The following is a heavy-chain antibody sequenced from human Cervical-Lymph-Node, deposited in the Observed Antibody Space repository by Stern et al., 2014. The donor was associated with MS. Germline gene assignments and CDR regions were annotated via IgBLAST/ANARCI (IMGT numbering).Heavy chain of an antibody. CDR2: INAGNGNT. V-gene: IGHV1-3*01. J-gene: IGHJ4*02. Sequence: QMQLVQSGAEVKKPGASVKVSCKASGYTFTSYAMHWVRQAPGQRLEWMGWINAGNGNTKYSQKFQGRVTITRDTSASTAYMELSSLRSEDTAVYYCARDEPCGGDCYTMPDYWGQGTLVTVSS. CDR3: ARDEPCGGDCYTMPDY. CDR1: GYTFTSYA. D-gene: IGHD2-21*02.